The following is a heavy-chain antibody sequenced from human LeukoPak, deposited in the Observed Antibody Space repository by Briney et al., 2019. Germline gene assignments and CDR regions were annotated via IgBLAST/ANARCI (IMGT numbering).Heavy chain of an antibody. CDR2: ITSTSTYI. J-gene: IGHJ6*02. D-gene: IGHD6-6*01. CDR3: AKERPHGMYV. V-gene: IGHV3-21*01. Sequence: PGGSLRLSCTASGFTFSSYNMNWVRQAPGKGLEGVSTITSTSTYIAYADSVNGRFTISRDNPDNSVYLQMNSLRADDTAVYYCAKERPHGMYVWGQGTSVTVSS. CDR1: GFTFSSYN.